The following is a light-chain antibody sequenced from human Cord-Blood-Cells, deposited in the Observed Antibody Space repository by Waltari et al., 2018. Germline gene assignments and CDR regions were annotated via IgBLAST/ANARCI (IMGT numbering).Light chain of an antibody. CDR3: RSYTSSSTYV. CDR2: DVS. Sequence: QSALTQPASVSGSPGQSITISCTGTSSDVGGYNYVSCYQQHPGKAPKLMIYDVSTRPSGVSNRFSGSKSGNTASLTISGLQAEDEAEYYCRSYTSSSTYVVGTGTNVTVL. V-gene: IGLV2-14*01. CDR1: SSDVGGYNY. J-gene: IGLJ1*01.